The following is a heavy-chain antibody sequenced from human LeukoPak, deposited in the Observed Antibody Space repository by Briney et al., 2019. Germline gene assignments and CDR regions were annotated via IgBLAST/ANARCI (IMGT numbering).Heavy chain of an antibody. CDR2: IIPIFGTA. J-gene: IGHJ6*02. V-gene: IGHV1-69*13. Sequence: ASVKVSCKASGYTFTNNYLHWVRQAPGQGLEWMGGIIPIFGTANYAQKFQGRVTITADESTSTAYMELSSLRSEDTAVYYCARDYPRGMGVWGQGTTVTVSS. CDR1: GYTFTNNY. CDR3: ARDYPRGMGV. D-gene: IGHD3-16*02.